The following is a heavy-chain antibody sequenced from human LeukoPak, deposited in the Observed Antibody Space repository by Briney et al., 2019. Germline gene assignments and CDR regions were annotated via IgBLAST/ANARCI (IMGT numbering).Heavy chain of an antibody. Sequence: PGGSLRLSCAASGFSFTSYGMHWVRQAPGKGLVWVSRINSDGSSTSYADSVKGRFTISRDNDKNTLYLQMNGLRAEDTAVYYCARGYCSGGTCYSAILFDYWGQGTLVTVSS. V-gene: IGHV3-74*01. CDR3: ARGYCSGGTCYSAILFDY. D-gene: IGHD2-15*01. J-gene: IGHJ4*02. CDR2: INSDGSST. CDR1: GFSFTSYG.